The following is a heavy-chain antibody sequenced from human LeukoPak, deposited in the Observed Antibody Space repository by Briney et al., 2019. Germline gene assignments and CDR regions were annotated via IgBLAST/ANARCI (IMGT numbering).Heavy chain of an antibody. D-gene: IGHD1-26*01. J-gene: IGHJ4*02. CDR1: SYSISSGYY. CDR3: ARVSVGVTKSFDH. CDR2: IYHSGVT. V-gene: IGHV4-38-2*01. Sequence: SESLSLTCAVSSYSISSGYYWGWLRQPPGKGLEWIVSIYHSGVTYYHPSLKSRVTVSVDTSKNQFSLQLSSVTAPDTAVYYCARVSVGVTKSFDHWGQGTLVSVSS.